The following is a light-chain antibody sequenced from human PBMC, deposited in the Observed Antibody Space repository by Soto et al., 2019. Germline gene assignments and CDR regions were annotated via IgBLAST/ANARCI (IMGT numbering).Light chain of an antibody. CDR1: SSDVGGYNY. Sequence: QSVLTQPASETGSPGQAITISCTGTSSDVGGYNYVSWYQQHPGKAPKLMIYDVSNRPSGVSNRFSGSKSGNTASLTISGLQAEDEADYYCGSYTSSSPYVFGTGTKVTVL. J-gene: IGLJ1*01. CDR2: DVS. CDR3: GSYTSSSPYV. V-gene: IGLV2-14*01.